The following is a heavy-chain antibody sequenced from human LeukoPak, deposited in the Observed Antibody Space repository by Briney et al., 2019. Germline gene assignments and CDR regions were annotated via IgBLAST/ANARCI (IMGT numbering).Heavy chain of an antibody. V-gene: IGHV3-23*01. CDR2: ISGSGGST. Sequence: GGSLRLSCAASGFTFSSYAMSWVRQAPGKGLEWVSAISGSGGSTYYADSVKGRFTISRDNSKNTLYLQMNSLRAEDTAVYYCAKNIPSIVATIGGHFGYWGQGTLVTVSS. CDR1: GFTFSSYA. J-gene: IGHJ4*02. CDR3: AKNIPSIVATIGGHFGY. D-gene: IGHD5-12*01.